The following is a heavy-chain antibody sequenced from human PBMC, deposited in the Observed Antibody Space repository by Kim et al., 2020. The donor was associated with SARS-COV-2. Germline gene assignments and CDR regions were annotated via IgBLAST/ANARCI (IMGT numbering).Heavy chain of an antibody. CDR3: ARDCPHNWFDP. V-gene: IGHV3-74*01. Sequence: GGSLRLSCAASGFDFSIYWMHWVRQAPGKGLVWVSHITNDGTTTAYADSVKGRFTISRDNAKNTLYLQMNSLRAEDTAVFYCARDCPHNWFDPWDQGTLVAAS. CDR2: ITNDGTTT. CDR1: GFDFSIYW. J-gene: IGHJ5*02.